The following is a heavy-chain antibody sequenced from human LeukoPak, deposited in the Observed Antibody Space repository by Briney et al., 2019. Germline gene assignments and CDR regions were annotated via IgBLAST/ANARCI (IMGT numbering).Heavy chain of an antibody. J-gene: IGHJ4*02. CDR3: AKYLRPDY. CDR1: GFTFSSYA. Sequence: GGSLRLSCAASGFTFSSYAMHWVRQAPGKGLEWVAVISYDGSNKYYADSVKGRFTISRDNSKNTLYLQMNSLRAEDTAVYYCAKYLRPDYWGQGTLVTVSS. D-gene: IGHD4-17*01. V-gene: IGHV3-30*04. CDR2: ISYDGSNK.